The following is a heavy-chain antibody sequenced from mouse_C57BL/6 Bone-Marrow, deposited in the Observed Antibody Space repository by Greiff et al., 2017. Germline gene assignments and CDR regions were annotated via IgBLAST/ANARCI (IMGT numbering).Heavy chain of an antibody. CDR1: GYAFSSSW. Sequence: QVQLKQSGPELVKPGASVKISCKASGYAFSSSWMNWVKQRPGKGLEWIGRFYPGAGDTNYNGKFKGKAPLPADKSSSTAYLQLSSLTSGDSAVFLGESSYGNSYDWYFDDWGTGTTVTVSS. CDR2: FYPGAGDT. D-gene: IGHD1-1*01. CDR3: ESSYGNSYDWYFDD. V-gene: IGHV1-82*01. J-gene: IGHJ1*03.